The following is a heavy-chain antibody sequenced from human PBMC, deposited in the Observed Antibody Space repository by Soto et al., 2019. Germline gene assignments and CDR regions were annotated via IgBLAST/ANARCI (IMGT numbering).Heavy chain of an antibody. Sequence: SGPTLVNPTQTLTLTCTFSGFSLSTSGVSVGWIRQPPGKALERLALIYWDDDKRYSPSLKSRLAITKDTSKNQVVLTMTNMDPVDTASYYCAHLLYSSGPEYYFDYWGQGTLVTVSS. CDR1: GFSLSTSGVS. CDR2: IYWDDDK. CDR3: AHLLYSSGPEYYFDY. D-gene: IGHD6-19*01. J-gene: IGHJ4*02. V-gene: IGHV2-5*02.